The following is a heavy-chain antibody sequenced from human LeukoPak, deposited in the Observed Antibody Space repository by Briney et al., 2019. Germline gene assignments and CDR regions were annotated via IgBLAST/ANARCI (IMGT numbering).Heavy chain of an antibody. CDR1: GYTFTGYY. V-gene: IGHV1-2*02. CDR2: INPNSGGT. D-gene: IGHD6-6*01. Sequence: GASVKVSCKASGYTFTGYYMHWVRQAPGQGLEGMGWINPNSGGTNYAQKFQGRVTMTRDTSISTAYMELSRLRSDDTAVYYCARDDSSSTGWFDPWGQGTLVTVSS. CDR3: ARDDSSSTGWFDP. J-gene: IGHJ5*02.